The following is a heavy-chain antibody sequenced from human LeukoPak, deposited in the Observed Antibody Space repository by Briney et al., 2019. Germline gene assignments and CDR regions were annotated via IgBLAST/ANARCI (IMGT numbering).Heavy chain of an antibody. J-gene: IGHJ5*02. V-gene: IGHV1-2*02. Sequence: TGGSLRLSCAASGFTFSSYGMHWVRQAPGQGLEWMGWINPNSGGTNYAQKFQGRVTMTRDTSISTAYMELSRLRSDDTAVYYCAREENDILTGYLNWFDPWGQGTLVTVSS. CDR3: AREENDILTGYLNWFDP. CDR2: INPNSGGT. CDR1: GFTFSSYG. D-gene: IGHD3-9*01.